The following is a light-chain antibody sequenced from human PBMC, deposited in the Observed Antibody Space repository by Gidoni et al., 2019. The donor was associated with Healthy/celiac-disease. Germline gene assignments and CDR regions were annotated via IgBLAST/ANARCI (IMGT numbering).Light chain of an antibody. CDR3: QQLNSYPRT. J-gene: IGKJ1*01. CDR2: AAS. CDR1: QGISSY. V-gene: IGKV1-9*01. Sequence: DIQLTQSPSFLSASVGDRVTITCRASQGISSYLAWYQQKPGKAPKLLIYAASTLQSGVPSRFSGSGSGTEFTLTISSLQPEDFETYYCQQLNSYPRTFGQGTKGEIK.